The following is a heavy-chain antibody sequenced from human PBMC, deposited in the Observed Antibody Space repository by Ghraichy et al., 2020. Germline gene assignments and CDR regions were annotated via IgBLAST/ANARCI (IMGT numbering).Heavy chain of an antibody. CDR2: IRSKAYGGTT. CDR3: TSYDFWSGYDGFNWFDP. D-gene: IGHD3-3*01. Sequence: GESLNISCTASGFTFGDYAMSWVRQAPGKGLEWVGFIRSKAYGGTTEYAASVKGRFTISRDDSKSIAYLQMNSLKTEDTAVYYCTSYDFWSGYDGFNWFDPWGQGTLVTVSS. V-gene: IGHV3-49*04. J-gene: IGHJ5*02. CDR1: GFTFGDYA.